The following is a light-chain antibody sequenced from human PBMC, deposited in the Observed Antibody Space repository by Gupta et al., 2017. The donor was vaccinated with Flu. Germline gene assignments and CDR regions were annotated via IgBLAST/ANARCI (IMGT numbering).Light chain of an antibody. J-gene: IGKJ2*01. CDR1: QSRLFSSNHKNY. CDR2: CAS. V-gene: IGKV4-1*01. CDR3: RQEDSAPQA. Sequence: DVVMTQSPYSLAVSLGERATSNCKSSQSRLFSSNHKNYLTWYQQKPGQPPKLLLYCASIRKSEVPDRFNGSRSVSDFTVTISRLLVEDVAVYFCRQEDSAPQAFGQGTKLDTK.